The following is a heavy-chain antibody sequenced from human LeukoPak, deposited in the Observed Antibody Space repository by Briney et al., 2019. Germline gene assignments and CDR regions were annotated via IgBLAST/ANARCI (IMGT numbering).Heavy chain of an antibody. D-gene: IGHD3-9*01. J-gene: IGHJ4*02. Sequence: GGSLRLSCAASGFTFSSYWMHWVRQAPGKGLVWVSRINSDGSSTSYADSVKGRFTISRDNAKNSLYLQMNSLRAEDTAVYYCARAYDILTGYTPWVGGGQGTLVTVSS. CDR1: GFTFSSYW. CDR3: ARAYDILTGYTPWVG. V-gene: IGHV3-74*01. CDR2: INSDGSST.